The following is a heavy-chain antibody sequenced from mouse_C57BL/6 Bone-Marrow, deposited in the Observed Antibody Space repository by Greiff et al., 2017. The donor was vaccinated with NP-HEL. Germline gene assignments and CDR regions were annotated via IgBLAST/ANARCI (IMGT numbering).Heavy chain of an antibody. V-gene: IGHV3-6*01. Sequence: EVQLQQSGPGLVKPSQSLSLTCSVTGYSITSGYYWNWIRQFPGNKLEWMGYISYDGSNNYNPSLKNRISITRDTSKNQFFLKLNSVTTEDTATYYCATIYDGYYVAMDYWGQGTSVTVSS. CDR1: GYSITSGYY. J-gene: IGHJ4*01. CDR3: ATIYDGYYVAMDY. D-gene: IGHD2-3*01. CDR2: ISYDGSN.